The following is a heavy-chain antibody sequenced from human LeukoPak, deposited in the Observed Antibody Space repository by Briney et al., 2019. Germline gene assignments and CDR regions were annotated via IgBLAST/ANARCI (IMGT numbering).Heavy chain of an antibody. V-gene: IGHV3-9*03. CDR2: ITWNSGTI. CDR1: GFTFDNYA. CDR3: AKSGSYSSPYYFDY. Sequence: GGSLRLSCAASGFTFDNYAMHWVRQAPGKGLEWVSGITWNSGTIDYANSVKGRFTISRDNAKNSLYLQMNSLRAEDMALYYCAKSGSYSSPYYFDYWGQGTLVTVSS. D-gene: IGHD3-10*01. J-gene: IGHJ4*02.